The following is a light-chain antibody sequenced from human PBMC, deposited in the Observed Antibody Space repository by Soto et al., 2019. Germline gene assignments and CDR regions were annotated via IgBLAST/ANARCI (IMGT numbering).Light chain of an antibody. V-gene: IGKV3-11*01. Sequence: EIVLTQAPATLSLSPGERVTLSCRASQSVTNSLAWYQQKPGQAPRLLVYDASNRATGIPTRFSGSGSGTDFTLTISNLEPEDFAVYYCQQHISWPLTFGGGTNVEIK. CDR1: QSVTNS. CDR3: QQHISWPLT. J-gene: IGKJ4*01. CDR2: DAS.